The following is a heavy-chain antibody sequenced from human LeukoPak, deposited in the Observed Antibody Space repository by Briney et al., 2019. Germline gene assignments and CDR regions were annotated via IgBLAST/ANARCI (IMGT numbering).Heavy chain of an antibody. CDR1: GFTFSSYS. CDR2: ISSSNSYI. D-gene: IGHD2-2*01. J-gene: IGHJ4*02. V-gene: IGHV3-21*01. Sequence: GGSLRLSCAASGFTFSSYSMNWVRQAPGKGLEWVSSISSSNSYIYYADSVKGRFTISRDNAKNSLYLQMNSLRAEDTAVYYCARDLYCSSTSCRNDYWGQGTLVTVSS. CDR3: ARDLYCSSTSCRNDY.